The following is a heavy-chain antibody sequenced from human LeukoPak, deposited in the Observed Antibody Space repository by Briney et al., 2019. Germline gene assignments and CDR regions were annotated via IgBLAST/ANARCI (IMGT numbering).Heavy chain of an antibody. CDR3: VSAIRGSPIDY. V-gene: IGHV3-7*01. D-gene: IGHD3-10*01. J-gene: IGHJ4*02. CDR2: IKTDGSET. Sequence: GGSLRLSCAASGFSFSNYWMGWVRQAPGKGLACVANIKTDGSETYYVDSVKGRFTISRDNAKNSLFLQMNSLRAEDTAIYYCVSAIRGSPIDYWGQGTLVTVSS. CDR1: GFSFSNYW.